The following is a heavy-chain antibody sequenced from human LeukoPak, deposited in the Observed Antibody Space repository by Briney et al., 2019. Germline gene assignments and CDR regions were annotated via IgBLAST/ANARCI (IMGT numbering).Heavy chain of an antibody. CDR3: TISTTPDPY. CDR1: GFTVSRND. D-gene: IGHD1-26*01. J-gene: IGHJ4*03. Sequence: GGFLRLSCAASGFTVSRNDLSWVRQAPGKGLEWVALLSNAGATYYADSVKGRSNISRDHYKNSLYLQMASLRVEATHIYSCTISTTPDPYWGQGTLVTVSS. CDR2: LSNAGAT. V-gene: IGHV3-53*01.